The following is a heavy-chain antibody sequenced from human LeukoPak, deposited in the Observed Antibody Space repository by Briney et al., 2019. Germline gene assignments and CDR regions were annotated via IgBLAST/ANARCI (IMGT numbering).Heavy chain of an antibody. D-gene: IGHD3-10*01. CDR2: INHSGTT. V-gene: IGHV4-34*01. CDR3: AKSNGYGLVDI. Sequence: PSGTLSLTCAVYGGSFSGYYWSWIRQPPGKGLEWIGEINHSGTTNYNPSLKSRVTISVDTSKNQFSLKLSSVTAADTAVYYCAKSNGYGLVDIWGRGTMVTVSS. CDR1: GGSFSGYY. J-gene: IGHJ3*02.